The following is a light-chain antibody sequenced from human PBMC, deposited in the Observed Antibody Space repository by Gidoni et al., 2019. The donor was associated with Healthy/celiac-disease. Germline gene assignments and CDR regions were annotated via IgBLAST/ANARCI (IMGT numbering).Light chain of an antibody. CDR3: QQRRDWPPTIT. Sequence: LLIYAASNRATGIPARFSGSGSGTDFTLTISSLEPEDSAVYSCQQRRDWPPTITFGQGTRLEIK. V-gene: IGKV3-11*01. CDR2: AAS. J-gene: IGKJ5*01.